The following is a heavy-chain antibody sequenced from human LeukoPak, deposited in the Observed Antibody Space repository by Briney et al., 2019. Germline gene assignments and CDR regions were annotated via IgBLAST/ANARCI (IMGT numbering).Heavy chain of an antibody. J-gene: IGHJ5*02. CDR2: ISSSSSYI. Sequence: GGSLRLSCAASGFTFSSYSMNWVRQAPGKGLEWVSSISSSSSYIYYADSVKGRFTISRDNSKNTLYLQMNSLRAEDTAVYYCAKEYCSSTSCYSRWFDPWGQGTLVTVSS. CDR1: GFTFSSYS. V-gene: IGHV3-21*01. D-gene: IGHD2-2*01. CDR3: AKEYCSSTSCYSRWFDP.